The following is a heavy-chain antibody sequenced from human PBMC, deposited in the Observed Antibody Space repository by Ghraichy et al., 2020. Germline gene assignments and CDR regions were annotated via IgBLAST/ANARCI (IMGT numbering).Heavy chain of an antibody. Sequence: GESLNISCKGSGYSFTSYWIGWVRQMPGKGLEWMGIIYPGDSDTRYSPSFQGQVTISADKSISTAYLQWSSLKASDTAMYYCARREMYSGSYHDAFDIWGQGTMVTVSS. J-gene: IGHJ3*02. D-gene: IGHD1-26*01. CDR3: ARREMYSGSYHDAFDI. V-gene: IGHV5-51*01. CDR1: GYSFTSYW. CDR2: IYPGDSDT.